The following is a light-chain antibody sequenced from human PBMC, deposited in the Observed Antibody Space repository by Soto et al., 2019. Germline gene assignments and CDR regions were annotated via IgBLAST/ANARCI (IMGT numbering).Light chain of an antibody. CDR2: SNN. V-gene: IGLV1-44*01. J-gene: IGLJ2*01. Sequence: QAVVTQPPSASGTPGQRVTISCSGSSSNIGSNTVNWYHQLPGTAPKLLIYSNNQRPSGVPERFSGSKSGTSASLAISGLQSEDEADYYCAAWDDSLNAVVFGGGTKLTVL. CDR3: AAWDDSLNAVV. CDR1: SSNIGSNT.